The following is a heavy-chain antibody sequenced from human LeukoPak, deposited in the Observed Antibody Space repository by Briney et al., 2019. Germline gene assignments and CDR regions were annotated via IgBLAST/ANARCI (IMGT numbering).Heavy chain of an antibody. D-gene: IGHD6-6*01. Sequence: SVTVSCKASGGTFSSYAISWVRQAPGQGLEWMGGIIPIFGTANYAQKFQGRVTITADKSTSTAYMELSSLRSEDTAVYYCASIGIAARLYYFDYWGQGTLVTVSS. V-gene: IGHV1-69*06. CDR3: ASIGIAARLYYFDY. J-gene: IGHJ4*02. CDR2: IIPIFGTA. CDR1: GGTFSSYA.